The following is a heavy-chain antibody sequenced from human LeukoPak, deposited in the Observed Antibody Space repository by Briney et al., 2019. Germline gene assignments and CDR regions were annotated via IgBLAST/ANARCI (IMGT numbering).Heavy chain of an antibody. Sequence: GGSLRLSCAASGFTFSSYSMNWVRQAPGKGLEWVSYISSSSSTIYYADSVKGRFTISRDNAKNSLYLQMNSLRAEDTAVYYCANSHYYYYMDVWGKGTTVTVSS. CDR1: GFTFSSYS. J-gene: IGHJ6*03. CDR3: ANSHYYYYMDV. CDR2: ISSSSSTI. V-gene: IGHV3-48*01.